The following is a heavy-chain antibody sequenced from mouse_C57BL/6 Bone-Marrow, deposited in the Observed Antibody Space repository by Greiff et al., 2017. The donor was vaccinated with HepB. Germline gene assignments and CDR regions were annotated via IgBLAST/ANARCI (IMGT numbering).Heavy chain of an antibody. J-gene: IGHJ4*01. CDR1: GYTFTDYY. D-gene: IGHD1-1*01. CDR2: INPNNGGT. V-gene: IGHV1-26*01. Sequence: EVQLQQSGPELVKPGASVKISCKASGYTFTDYYMNWVKQSHGKSLEWIGDINPNNGGTSYNQKFKGKATLTVDKSSSTAYMELRSLTSEDSAVYYCARDYYGSTDYYAMDYWGQGTSVTVSS. CDR3: ARDYYGSTDYYAMDY.